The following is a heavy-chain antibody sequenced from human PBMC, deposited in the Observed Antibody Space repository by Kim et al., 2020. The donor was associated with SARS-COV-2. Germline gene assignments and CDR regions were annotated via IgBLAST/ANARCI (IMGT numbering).Heavy chain of an antibody. CDR3: ARVNWNYGFDY. Sequence: SETLSLTCAVYGGSFSGYYWSWIRQPPGKGLEWIGEINHSGSTNYNPTLKSRVTISVDTSKNQFSLELSSVTAADTAVYYCARVNWNYGFDYWGQGTLVTVSS. V-gene: IGHV4-34*01. J-gene: IGHJ4*02. D-gene: IGHD1-7*01. CDR1: GGSFSGYY. CDR2: INHSGST.